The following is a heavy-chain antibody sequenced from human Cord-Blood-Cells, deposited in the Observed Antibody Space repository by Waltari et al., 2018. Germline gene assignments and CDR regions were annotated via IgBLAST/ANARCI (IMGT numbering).Heavy chain of an antibody. CDR1: GFTFSSYG. CDR2: ISYDGSNK. J-gene: IGHJ3*02. D-gene: IGHD1-26*01. Sequence: QVQLVESGGGVVQSGRSLRLSCAASGFTFSSYGMHWVRQAPGKGLEWVAVISYDGSNKYYADSVKGRFTISRDNSKNTLYLQMNSLRAEDTAVYYCAVYSGSYDAFDIWGQGTMVTVSS. V-gene: IGHV3-30*03. CDR3: AVYSGSYDAFDI.